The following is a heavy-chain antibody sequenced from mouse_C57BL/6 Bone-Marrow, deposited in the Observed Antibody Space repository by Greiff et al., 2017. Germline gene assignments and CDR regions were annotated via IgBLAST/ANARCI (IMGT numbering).Heavy chain of an antibody. V-gene: IGHV1-26*01. J-gene: IGHJ2*01. D-gene: IGHD1-1*02. CDR2: INPNNGGT. Sequence: EVQLQQSGPELVKPGASVKISCKASGYTFTDYYMNWVKQSHGKSLEWIGDINPNNGGTSYNQKFKGKVTLTVDKSSSTAYMELRSLTSEDSAVYYCARWGWLVKADYWGQGTTRTVSS. CDR1: GYTFTDYY. CDR3: ARWGWLVKADY.